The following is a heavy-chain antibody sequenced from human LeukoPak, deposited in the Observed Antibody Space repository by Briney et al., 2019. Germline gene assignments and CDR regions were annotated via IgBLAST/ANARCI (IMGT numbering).Heavy chain of an antibody. CDR2: INPNSGGT. D-gene: IGHD3-10*01. V-gene: IGHV1-2*02. CDR1: GYTFTGYY. J-gene: IGHJ5*02. CDR3: ASLRFGEFNWFDP. Sequence: ASVKVSCKASGYTFTGYYMHWVRQAPGQGLEWMGWINPNSGGTNYAQKFQGRVIMTRDTSISTAYMELSRLRSDDTAVYYCASLRFGEFNWFDPWGQGTLVTVSS.